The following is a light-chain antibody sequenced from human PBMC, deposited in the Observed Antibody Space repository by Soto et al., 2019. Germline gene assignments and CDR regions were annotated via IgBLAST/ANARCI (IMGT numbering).Light chain of an antibody. J-gene: IGKJ2*01. CDR3: QQIYSTPYT. CDR1: QSISTN. V-gene: IGKV1-39*01. CDR2: VAS. Sequence: DIQMTQSPSSLSASVGDRVTISGRASQSISTNLNWYQQKPGKAPKLLIYVASSLQSGVPSRFIGSGSGTEFTLSISSLQPEDSATYYCQQIYSTPYTFGQGNKLEIK.